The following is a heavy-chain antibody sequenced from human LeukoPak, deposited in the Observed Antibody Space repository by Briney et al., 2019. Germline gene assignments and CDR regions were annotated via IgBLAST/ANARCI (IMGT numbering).Heavy chain of an antibody. CDR2: IHPGDSDT. V-gene: IGHV5-51*01. D-gene: IGHD3-16*01. Sequence: GESLKISCKGSGYDFFGYWINWVRQMPGKGLEWMGSIHPGDSDTRYSPSFQGQVTISADKSISTAYLQWSGLRASDTAMYYCAKSGRGFGDFDYWGQGTLVTVSS. CDR1: GYDFFGYW. J-gene: IGHJ4*02. CDR3: AKSGRGFGDFDY.